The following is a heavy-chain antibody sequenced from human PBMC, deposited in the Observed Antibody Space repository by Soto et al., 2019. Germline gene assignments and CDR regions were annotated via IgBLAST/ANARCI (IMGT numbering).Heavy chain of an antibody. CDR3: ARKQSGIAVAGFDY. V-gene: IGHV4-34*01. Sequence: SETLSLTCAVYGGSFSGYYWSWIXQXPGKGLEWIGEINHSGSTNYNPSLKSRVTISVDTSKNQFSLKLSSVTAADTAVYYCARKQSGIAVAGFDYWGQGTLVTVSS. J-gene: IGHJ4*02. D-gene: IGHD6-19*01. CDR1: GGSFSGYY. CDR2: INHSGST.